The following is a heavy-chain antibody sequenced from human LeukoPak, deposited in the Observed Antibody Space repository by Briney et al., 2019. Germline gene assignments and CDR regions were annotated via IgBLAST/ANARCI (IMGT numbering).Heavy chain of an antibody. CDR3: ASSPLVVVPAAMDYYYGMDV. V-gene: IGHV1-69*02. CDR1: GGTFSSYT. CDR2: IIPILGIA. D-gene: IGHD2-2*01. Sequence: SVKVSRKVSGGTFSSYTISWVRQAPGQGLEWMGRIIPILGIANYAQKFQGRVTITADKSTSTAYMELSSLRSEDTAVYYCASSPLVVVPAAMDYYYGMDVWGQGTTVTVSS. J-gene: IGHJ6*02.